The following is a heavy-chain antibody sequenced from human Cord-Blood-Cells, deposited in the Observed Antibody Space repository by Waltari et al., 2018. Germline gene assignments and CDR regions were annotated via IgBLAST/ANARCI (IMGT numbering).Heavy chain of an antibody. V-gene: IGHV4-39*01. CDR3: ASGLGYCSSTSCYTGNWFDP. CDR2: IYYSGSP. J-gene: IGHJ5*02. Sequence: QLQLQESGPGLVKPSETLSLTCTVSGGSISSSSYYWGWIRQPPGKGLEWIGSIYYSGSPYYNPSLKSRVTVAVDTSKNQFSLKLSSVTAADTAVYYCASGLGYCSSTSCYTGNWFDPWGQGTLVTVSS. CDR1: GGSISSSSYY. D-gene: IGHD2-2*02.